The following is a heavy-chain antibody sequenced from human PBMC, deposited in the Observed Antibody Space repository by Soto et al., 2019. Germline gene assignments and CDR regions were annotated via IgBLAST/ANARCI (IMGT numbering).Heavy chain of an antibody. V-gene: IGHV5-51*01. J-gene: IGHJ4*02. Sequence: EVQLVQSGAEVKKPGESLQISCKASGYNFARSSIGWVRQMPGKGLEWMAIIYPGSSEITYSPSFQGQVTISADMSISTAYLQWSSLKASDTAIYYCAPYYNYWKMWGQGTLVTVSS. CDR1: GYNFARSS. D-gene: IGHD3-3*01. CDR2: IYPGSSEI. CDR3: APYYNYWKM.